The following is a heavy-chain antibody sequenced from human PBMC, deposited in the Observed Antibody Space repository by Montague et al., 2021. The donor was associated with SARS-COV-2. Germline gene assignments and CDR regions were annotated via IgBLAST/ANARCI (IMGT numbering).Heavy chain of an antibody. CDR1: GGSISSYY. CDR2: IYTTGST. J-gene: IGHJ4*02. CDR3: ARDDFRWDFDC. D-gene: IGHD2/OR15-2a*01. Sequence: SETLSLTCTVSGGSISSYYWSWIRQPAGKGLEWTGRIYTTGSTNYNPSLKSRLTISLDTSKNQFSLKLSSVTAADTAVYYCARDDFRWDFDCWGQGTLVTVSS. V-gene: IGHV4-4*07.